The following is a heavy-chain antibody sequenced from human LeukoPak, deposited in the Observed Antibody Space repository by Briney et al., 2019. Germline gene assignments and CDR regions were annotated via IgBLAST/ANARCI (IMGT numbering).Heavy chain of an antibody. V-gene: IGHV3-9*01. J-gene: IGHJ4*02. CDR3: AKDRNYDILTGPFDY. CDR1: GFTFDDYA. CDR2: ISWNSGSI. D-gene: IGHD3-9*01. Sequence: GRSLRLSCAASGFTFDDYAMHWVRQAPGKGLEWVSGISWNSGSIGYADSVKGRFIISRDNAKNSLYLQMNSLRAEDTALYYCAKDRNYDILTGPFDYWGQGTLVTVSS.